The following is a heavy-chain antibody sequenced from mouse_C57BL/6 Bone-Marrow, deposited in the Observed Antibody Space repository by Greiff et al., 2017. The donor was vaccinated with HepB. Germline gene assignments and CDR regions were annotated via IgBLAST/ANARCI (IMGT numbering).Heavy chain of an antibody. CDR1: GYTFTDYY. V-gene: IGHV1-26*01. D-gene: IGHD1-1*01. J-gene: IGHJ2*01. CDR3: ARSGYYGIDY. CDR2: INPNNGGT. Sequence: VQLKQSGPELVKPGASVKISCKASGYTFTDYYMNWVKQSHGKSLEWIGDINPNNGGTSYNQKFKGKATLTVDKSSSTAYMELRSLTSEDSAVYYCARSGYYGIDYWGQGTTLTVSS.